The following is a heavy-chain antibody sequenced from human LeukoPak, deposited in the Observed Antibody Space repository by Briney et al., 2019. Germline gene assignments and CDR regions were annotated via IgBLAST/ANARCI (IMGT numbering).Heavy chain of an antibody. D-gene: IGHD6-13*01. Sequence: ASVKVSCKASGYTFTSYGISWVRQAPGQGLEWMGWISAYNGNTNYAQKLQGRVTMTTDTSTSTAYIELRSLRSDDTAVYYCARIHLPPIAAAGTGFDYWGQGTLVTVSS. CDR3: ARIHLPPIAAAGTGFDY. J-gene: IGHJ4*02. V-gene: IGHV1-18*01. CDR1: GYTFTSYG. CDR2: ISAYNGNT.